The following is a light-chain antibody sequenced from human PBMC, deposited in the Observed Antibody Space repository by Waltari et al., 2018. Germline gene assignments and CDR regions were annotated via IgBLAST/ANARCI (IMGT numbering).Light chain of an antibody. CDR1: MLPNKY. V-gene: IGLV3-27*01. CDR3: YSTTDNNLGV. J-gene: IGLJ1*01. Sequence: SSELTQPSSVSVSPGQTARIPCSGDMLPNKYNRWFQQKPGKAPVLVLYQDSARPSGIPERFSGSSSGTTVTLTISGAQVEDEADYYCYSTTDNNLGVFGPGTRVTVL. CDR2: QDS.